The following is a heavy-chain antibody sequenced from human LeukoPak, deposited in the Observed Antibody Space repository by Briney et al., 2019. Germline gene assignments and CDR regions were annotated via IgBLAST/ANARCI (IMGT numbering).Heavy chain of an antibody. CDR3: AKASREESFDY. CDR2: ISYDGSNK. J-gene: IGHJ4*02. CDR1: GFTFSSYG. V-gene: IGHV3-30*18. Sequence: GGSLRLSCAAPGFTFSSYGMPWVRQAPGKGLEWVAVISYDGSNKYYADSVKGRFTISRDNSKNTLYLQMNSLRAEDTAVYYCAKASREESFDYWGQGTLVTVSS.